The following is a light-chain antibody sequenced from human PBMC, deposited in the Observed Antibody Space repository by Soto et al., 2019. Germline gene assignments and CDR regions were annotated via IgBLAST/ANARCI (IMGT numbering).Light chain of an antibody. V-gene: IGKV3-20*01. Sequence: IGMTQYPGTLSLSPGARATLSCRASQSVSNNYLAWYQQKPGQAPRLLIYGASNRATGIPDRFSGSGSGTDFTLTISSLEPEDFAVYYCQQYGSSGTFGQGTKVDIK. CDR2: GAS. J-gene: IGKJ1*01. CDR3: QQYGSSGT. CDR1: QSVSNNY.